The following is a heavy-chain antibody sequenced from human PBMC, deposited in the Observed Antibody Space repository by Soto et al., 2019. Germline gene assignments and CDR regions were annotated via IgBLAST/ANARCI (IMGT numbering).Heavy chain of an antibody. V-gene: IGHV3-23*01. CDR1: GFSFSDYS. CDR3: AKRATTVPTPGNYFDC. D-gene: IGHD2-15*01. J-gene: IGHJ4*02. Sequence: QPGGSLRLSCVASGFSFSDYSMTWVRQGPGRGLEWVATLTRTGTTFYADSVKGRFTISRDNSRNTLALQMYSLRAEDTARYYCAKRATTVPTPGNYFDCWGQGTLVTVSS. CDR2: LTRTGTT.